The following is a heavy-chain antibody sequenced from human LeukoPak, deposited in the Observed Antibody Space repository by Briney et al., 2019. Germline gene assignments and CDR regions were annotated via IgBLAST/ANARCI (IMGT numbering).Heavy chain of an antibody. CDR3: ARGMCSSTSCYPNDY. CDR2: IWYEGSNK. CDR1: GFSFSSYG. D-gene: IGHD2-2*01. J-gene: IGHJ4*02. Sequence: PGGSLRLSCAASGFSFSSYGMHWVRQAPGKGLEWVAVIWYEGSNKYYADSVKGRFTISRDNSKNTLYLQMNSLRAEDTAVYYCARGMCSSTSCYPNDYWGQGTLVTVSS. V-gene: IGHV3-33*01.